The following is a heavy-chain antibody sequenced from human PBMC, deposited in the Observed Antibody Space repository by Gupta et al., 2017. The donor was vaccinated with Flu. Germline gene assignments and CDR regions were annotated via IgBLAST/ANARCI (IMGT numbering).Heavy chain of an antibody. D-gene: IGHD3-3*01. CDR2: IFSNAEK. CDR3: ARIGTPDAQNYDFWSCYYPSSHYCIDV. J-gene: IGHJ6*02. Sequence: QVTLKESGPVLVKPTETLTLTCTVSGFSLSTARIGVSWIRQPPGKALEWLEQIFSNAEKSYSTSLKSRLTIYKDTSKSQVVLTMTDMDHVDTATYYCARIGTPDAQNYDFWSCYYPSSHYCIDVWGQGTTVTVSS. V-gene: IGHV2-26*01. CDR1: GFSLSTARIG.